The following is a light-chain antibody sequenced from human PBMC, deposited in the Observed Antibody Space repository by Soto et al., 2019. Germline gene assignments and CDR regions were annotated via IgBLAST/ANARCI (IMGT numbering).Light chain of an antibody. CDR1: QSVYSN. V-gene: IGKV3-15*01. Sequence: IVMTHSPATLSVSPGDSSTLSFSSTQSVYSNVAWYQQKPGQAPRLLIYGASTRATGFPSRFSGSGSGTEFTLTIASLQSEDLGIYYCQQYSHWPLTFGGGTKVDI. CDR2: GAS. CDR3: QQYSHWPLT. J-gene: IGKJ4*01.